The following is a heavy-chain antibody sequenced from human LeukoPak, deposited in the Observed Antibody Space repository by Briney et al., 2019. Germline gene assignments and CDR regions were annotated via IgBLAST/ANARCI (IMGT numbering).Heavy chain of an antibody. V-gene: IGHV4-59*08. J-gene: IGHJ6*02. CDR1: GGSMSSYY. CDR2: IFYSGTT. D-gene: IGHD5-18*01. Sequence: SETLSLTCTVSGGSMSSYYWSWIRQPPGKGLEWIGNIFYSGTTNYNPSLKSRVTLSADTSKNQFSLKLSSVTAADTAVYYCARGGYTAYYYGMDVWGQGTTVTVSS. CDR3: ARGGYTAYYYGMDV.